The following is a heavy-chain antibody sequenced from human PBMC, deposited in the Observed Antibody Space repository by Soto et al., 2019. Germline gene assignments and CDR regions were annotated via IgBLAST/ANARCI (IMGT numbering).Heavy chain of an antibody. D-gene: IGHD3-22*01. CDR1: GGSISSYY. CDR2: IYYSGST. CDR3: ARVVAYYYDSSGYYFDY. J-gene: IGHJ4*02. V-gene: IGHV4-59*01. Sequence: SETLSLTCTVSGGSISSYYWSWIRQPPGKGLEWIGYIYYSGSTNYNPSLKSRVTISVDTSKNQFSLKLSSATAADTAVYYCARVVAYYYDSSGYYFDYWGQGTLVTVSS.